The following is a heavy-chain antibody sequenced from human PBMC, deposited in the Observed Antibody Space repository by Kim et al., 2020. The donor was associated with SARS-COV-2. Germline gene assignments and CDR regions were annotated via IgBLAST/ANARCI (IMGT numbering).Heavy chain of an antibody. CDR3: AREMRYNWFDP. Sequence: SETLSLTCTVSGGSINSYYWSWIRQSPGKGLEWIGYIYYSGSTNYNPSLKSRVTISVDTSKNQFSLKVSSMTAADTAVYYCAREMRYNWFDPWGQGTLVTVSS. CDR1: GGSINSYY. V-gene: IGHV4-59*13. CDR2: IYYSGST. J-gene: IGHJ5*02. D-gene: IGHD1-20*01.